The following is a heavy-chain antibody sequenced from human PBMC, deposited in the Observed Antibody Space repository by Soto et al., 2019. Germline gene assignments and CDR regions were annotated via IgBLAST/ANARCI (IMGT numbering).Heavy chain of an antibody. Sequence: QVQLVESGGGVVQPGRSLRLSCAASGFTFSTYAMHWVRQAPGKGLEWVAVTSYEGSKKFYADSVKGRFTISRDNSKNTLFLQMNSLTAEDTAVYYCVRGAPYYYYYGMDVWGQGTTVTVSS. CDR3: VRGAPYYYYYGMDV. CDR1: GFTFSTYA. CDR2: TSYEGSKK. V-gene: IGHV3-30*04. J-gene: IGHJ6*02. D-gene: IGHD1-26*01.